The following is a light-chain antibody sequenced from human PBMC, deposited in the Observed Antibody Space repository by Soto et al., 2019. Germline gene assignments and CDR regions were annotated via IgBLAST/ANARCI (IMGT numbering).Light chain of an antibody. J-gene: IGKJ1*01. CDR2: DAS. V-gene: IGKV3-11*01. Sequence: ELVLTHSPATLASFPGGRVTPCCRASQYITTRLAWYQHRPGQAPRLLIYDASPRAAGIPARFSGSGSGTDFTLTISSVQPEDFALYHCHQRQSWPRTFGQGTKVDIK. CDR3: HQRQSWPRT. CDR1: QYITTR.